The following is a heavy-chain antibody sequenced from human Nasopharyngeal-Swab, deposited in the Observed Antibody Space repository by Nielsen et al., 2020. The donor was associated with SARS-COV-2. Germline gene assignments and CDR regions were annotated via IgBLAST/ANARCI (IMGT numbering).Heavy chain of an antibody. CDR1: GYTFTSYY. CDR3: ARDEGWIVVVTAILDY. D-gene: IGHD2-21*02. Sequence: ASVKVSCKASGYTFTSYYMHWVRQAPGQGLEWMGIINPSGGSTSYAQKFQGRVTMTRGTSTSTVYMELSSLRSEDTAVYYCARDEGWIVVVTAILDYWGQGTLVTVSS. V-gene: IGHV1-46*01. CDR2: INPSGGST. J-gene: IGHJ4*02.